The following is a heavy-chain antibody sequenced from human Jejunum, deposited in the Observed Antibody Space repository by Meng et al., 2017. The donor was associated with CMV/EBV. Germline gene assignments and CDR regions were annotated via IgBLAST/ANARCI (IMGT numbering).Heavy chain of an antibody. J-gene: IGHJ4*02. CDR2: INPNSGDT. D-gene: IGHD3-9*01. CDR1: GYSFRGYY. CDR3: ARASQRFDYCFDS. V-gene: IGHV1-2*02. Sequence: AYGYSFRGYYRSCGRQAPGRGAEWMGWINPNSGDTWYPPKYRDRITMTSDTTVNTNYMNLHRLTSDDAAVCYCARASQRFDYCFDSWGQGTLVTVSS.